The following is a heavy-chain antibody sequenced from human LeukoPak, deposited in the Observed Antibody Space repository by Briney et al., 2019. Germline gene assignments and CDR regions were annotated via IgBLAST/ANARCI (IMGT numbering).Heavy chain of an antibody. V-gene: IGHV3-48*04. CDR3: TKDLGLRRMI. Sequence: PGGSLRLSCAASGLSLSSNNMHWVRQSPGGGLEWLSYISAGSGTVFSVDSVKGRFSISRDNARESLFLQVNSLRVDDTAVYYCTKDLGLRRMIWGRGTLVIVSS. J-gene: IGHJ2*01. D-gene: IGHD1-14*01. CDR1: GLSLSSNN. CDR2: ISAGSGTV.